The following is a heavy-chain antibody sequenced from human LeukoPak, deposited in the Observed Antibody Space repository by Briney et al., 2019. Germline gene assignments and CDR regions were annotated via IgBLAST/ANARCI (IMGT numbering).Heavy chain of an antibody. J-gene: IGHJ4*02. CDR3: ARVRGRYCSSTSCPGTRGYFDY. D-gene: IGHD2-2*01. CDR2: INGDGHA. CDR1: GFTFSSYA. Sequence: GGSLRLSCAASGFTFSSYAMSWVRQAPGKGLEWVSSINGDGHAWYADSVKGRFTISRDNSKNTLYLQMNSLRAEDTAVYYCARVRGRYCSSTSCPGTRGYFDYWGQGTLVTVSS. V-gene: IGHV3-23*01.